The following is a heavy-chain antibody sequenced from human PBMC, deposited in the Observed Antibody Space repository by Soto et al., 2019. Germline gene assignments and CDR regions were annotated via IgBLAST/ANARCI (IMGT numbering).Heavy chain of an antibody. J-gene: IGHJ4*02. V-gene: IGHV3-33*01. CDR1: GFTFSNFG. CDR2: IWFDGSNE. CDR3: ARFSEKFAFDY. Sequence: GGSLRLSCAASGFTFSNFGMHWVRQAPGKGLEWVTVIWFDGSNEFYADSVKGRFTISRDISKNTLYLQIHSLRAEDTAMYYCARFSEKFAFDYWGQGTRVTVSS.